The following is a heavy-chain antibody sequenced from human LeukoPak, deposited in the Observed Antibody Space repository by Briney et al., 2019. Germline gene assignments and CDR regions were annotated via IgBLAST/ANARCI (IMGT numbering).Heavy chain of an antibody. CDR1: GYTFTSYG. CDR2: ISAYNGNT. Sequence: ASVKVSCKASGYTFTSYGISWVRQAPGQGLEWMGWISAYNGNTNSAQKFQGRVTMTRNTSISTAYMELSSLRSEDTAVYYCARWSGSYSNWFDPWGQGTLVTVSS. CDR3: ARWSGSYSNWFDP. J-gene: IGHJ5*02. V-gene: IGHV1-18*01. D-gene: IGHD1-26*01.